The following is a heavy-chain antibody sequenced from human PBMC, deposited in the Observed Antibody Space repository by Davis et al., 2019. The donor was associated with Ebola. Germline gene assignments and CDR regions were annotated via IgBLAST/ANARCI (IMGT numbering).Heavy chain of an antibody. CDR3: ASKDVGSSWSHWYFDL. Sequence: WVRQPPGKGLEWIGSIYYSGSTYYNPSLKSRVTISVDTSKNQFSLKLSSVTAADTAVYYCASKDVGSSWSHWYFDLWGRGTLVTVSS. J-gene: IGHJ2*01. CDR2: IYYSGST. D-gene: IGHD6-13*01. V-gene: IGHV4-39*01.